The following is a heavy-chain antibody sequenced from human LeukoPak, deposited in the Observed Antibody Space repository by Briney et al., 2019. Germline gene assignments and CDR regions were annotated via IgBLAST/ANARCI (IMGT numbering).Heavy chain of an antibody. V-gene: IGHV4-31*03. J-gene: IGHJ3*02. CDR1: GGSISSGGYY. Sequence: MSSQTLSLTCTVSGGSISSGGYYWSWIRQHPGKGLEWIGYIYYSGSTYYNPSLKSRVTISVDTSKNQFSLKLSSVTAADTAVYYCARGFGVGLLEPVFDIWGQGTMVTVSS. D-gene: IGHD3-9*01. CDR3: ARGFGVGLLEPVFDI. CDR2: IYYSGST.